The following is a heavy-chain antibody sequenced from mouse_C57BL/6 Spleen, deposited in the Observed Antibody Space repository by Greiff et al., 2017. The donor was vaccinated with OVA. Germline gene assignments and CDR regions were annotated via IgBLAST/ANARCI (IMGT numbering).Heavy chain of an antibody. Sequence: EVQLQQSGPELVKPGASVKISCKASGYTFTDYYMNWVKQSHGKSLEWIGDINPNNGGTSYNQKFKGKATLTVDKSSSTAYMELRSLTSEDSAVYYCARYGRGYYFDYWGQGTTLTVSS. CDR1: GYTFTDYY. CDR3: ARYGRGYYFDY. J-gene: IGHJ2*01. CDR2: INPNNGGT. V-gene: IGHV1-26*01. D-gene: IGHD1-1*01.